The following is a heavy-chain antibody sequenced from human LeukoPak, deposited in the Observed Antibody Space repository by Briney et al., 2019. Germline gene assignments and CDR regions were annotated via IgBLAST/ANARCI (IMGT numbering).Heavy chain of an antibody. V-gene: IGHV3-33*06. Sequence: GGSLRVSCAASVCTFSSYGMHWVRQAPGKGLEWVAVMWYDGSNKYYADSVKGRFTISRDNSKNTLYLQMNSLRAEDTAVYYCAKVGSIAARRGGYYFDYWGQGTLVTVSS. CDR3: AKVGSIAARRGGYYFDY. D-gene: IGHD6-6*01. J-gene: IGHJ4*02. CDR2: MWYDGSNK. CDR1: VCTFSSYG.